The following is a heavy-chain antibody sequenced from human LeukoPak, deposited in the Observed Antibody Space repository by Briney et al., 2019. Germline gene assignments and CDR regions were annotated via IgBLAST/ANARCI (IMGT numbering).Heavy chain of an antibody. Sequence: SETLSLTCTVSGGSISSYYWSWIRQPPGKGLEWIGYIYTSGSTNYNPPLKSRVTISVDTSKNQFSLKLSSVTAADTAVYYCARYYGGNFNWFDPWGQGTLVTVSS. V-gene: IGHV4-4*09. CDR3: ARYYGGNFNWFDP. CDR2: IYTSGST. J-gene: IGHJ5*02. CDR1: GGSISSYY. D-gene: IGHD4-23*01.